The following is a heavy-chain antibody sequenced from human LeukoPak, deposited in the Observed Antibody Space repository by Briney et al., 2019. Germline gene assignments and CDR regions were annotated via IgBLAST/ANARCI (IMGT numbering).Heavy chain of an antibody. CDR3: ATTFPYCSDGTCAL. CDR2: INQDGNRE. V-gene: IGHV3-7*01. J-gene: IGHJ4*02. D-gene: IGHD2-15*01. Sequence: GGSLRLSCTVSGITFSRYWMSWVRQAPGKGLEWVANINQDGNRENYVDSVKGRFSISRDNAKNSLFLQMHSLRAENTAVYYCATTFPYCSDGTCALGGQGTLVTVSS. CDR1: GITFSRYW.